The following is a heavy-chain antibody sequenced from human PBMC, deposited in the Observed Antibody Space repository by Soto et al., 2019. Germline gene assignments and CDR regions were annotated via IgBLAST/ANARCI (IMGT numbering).Heavy chain of an antibody. CDR3: ASSPPAARIAFDI. V-gene: IGHV3-48*03. D-gene: IGHD6-6*01. Sequence: GGSLRLSCAASGFTFSSYEMNWARQAPGQGLEWVSYISSSGSTIYYADSVKGRFTISRDNAKNSLYLQMNSLRAEDTAVYYCASSPPAARIAFDIWGQGTMVTVSS. J-gene: IGHJ3*02. CDR1: GFTFSSYE. CDR2: ISSSGSTI.